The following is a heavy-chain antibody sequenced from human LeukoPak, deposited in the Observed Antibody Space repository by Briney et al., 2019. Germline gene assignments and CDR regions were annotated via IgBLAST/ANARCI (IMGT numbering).Heavy chain of an antibody. D-gene: IGHD3-22*01. CDR1: GFTFSSYA. CDR2: ISGSGGST. Sequence: PGGSLRLSCAASGFTFSSYAINWVRQAPGKGLEWVSAISGSGGSTYYADSVKGRFTISRDNAKNTLYLQMNSLRAEDTAVYYCARDLSFDDDNSGYSSWFDPWGQGTLVTVSS. J-gene: IGHJ5*02. V-gene: IGHV3-23*01. CDR3: ARDLSFDDDNSGYSSWFDP.